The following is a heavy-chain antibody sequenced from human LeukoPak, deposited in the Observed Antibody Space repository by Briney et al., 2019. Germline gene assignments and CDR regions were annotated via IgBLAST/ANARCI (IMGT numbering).Heavy chain of an antibody. CDR1: GFTFSYFG. Sequence: PGRTLRLSCAASGFTFSYFGMHWVRQAPGKGLEWVALIWYDGSNKYYADSVKGRFTISRDNSNNSLYLQMNSLRVEDTAVYYWARDRSDSFDSTGYFPEYYFDYWGQGTLITVSS. D-gene: IGHD3-22*01. J-gene: IGHJ4*02. CDR2: IWYDGSNK. V-gene: IGHV3-33*01. CDR3: ARDRSDSFDSTGYFPEYYFDY.